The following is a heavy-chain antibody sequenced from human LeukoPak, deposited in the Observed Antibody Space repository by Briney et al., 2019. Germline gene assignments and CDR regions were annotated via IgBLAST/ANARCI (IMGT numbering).Heavy chain of an antibody. Sequence: SETLSLTCAVSGASISSYYWSWIRQPPGKGLEWIGYIYYSGSTNYNPSLTGRVTISVDTSKNQFSLKLSSVTAADTAVYYCAREYNYYDSSGWDAFEIWGQGTMVTVSS. CDR3: AREYNYYDSSGWDAFEI. CDR2: IYYSGST. J-gene: IGHJ3*02. CDR1: GASISSYY. V-gene: IGHV4-59*01. D-gene: IGHD3-22*01.